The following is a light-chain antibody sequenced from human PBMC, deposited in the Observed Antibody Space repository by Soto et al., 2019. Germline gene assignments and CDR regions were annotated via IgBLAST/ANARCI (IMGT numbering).Light chain of an antibody. CDR2: TAS. J-gene: IGKJ5*01. V-gene: IGKV1-39*01. CDR1: QNIRSR. CDR3: QQSYSTPIS. Sequence: DFQMTQSPSTLSSSVSERVTITCRASQNIRSRLAWFQQKPGKAPNLLMYTASNLQSGVPSRFSGSGSGTDFTLTISSLQPEDFATYYCQQSYSTPISFGQGTRLEIK.